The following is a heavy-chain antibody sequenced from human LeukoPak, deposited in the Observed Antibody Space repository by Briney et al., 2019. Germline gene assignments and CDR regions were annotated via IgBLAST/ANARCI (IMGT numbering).Heavy chain of an antibody. CDR2: IHYSGST. V-gene: IGHV4-59*08. J-gene: IGHJ4*02. Sequence: SETLSLTCTVSGGSISTSYWNWIRQPPGKGLEWIGNIHYSGSTNYNPSLKSRVTISIDTSRHQFSLKLNSATAADTAVYYCASQGSWGQGTLVTVSS. CDR3: ASQGS. CDR1: GGSISTSY.